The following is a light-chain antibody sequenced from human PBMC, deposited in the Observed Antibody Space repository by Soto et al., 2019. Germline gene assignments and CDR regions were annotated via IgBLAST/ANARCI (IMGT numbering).Light chain of an antibody. CDR1: QGISSY. Sequence: DIQLTQSPSFLSASAGDRVTISCRASQGISSYLAWYQQKPGKAPKLLIYAASTLQSGVPSRFSGSESGTEFTLTISSLQPEDFPTYYCQQLNNYPFTFGPGTKVDIK. V-gene: IGKV1-9*01. CDR2: AAS. CDR3: QQLNNYPFT. J-gene: IGKJ3*01.